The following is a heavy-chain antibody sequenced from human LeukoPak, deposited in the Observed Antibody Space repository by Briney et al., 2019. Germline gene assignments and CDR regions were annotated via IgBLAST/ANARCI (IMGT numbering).Heavy chain of an antibody. J-gene: IGHJ3*02. CDR2: ISGSGGST. CDR3: AKDPGFRPHYNAFDI. V-gene: IGHV3-23*01. D-gene: IGHD3-10*01. CDR1: GFTFSSYA. Sequence: GGSLRLSCAASGFTFSSYAMSWVRQAPGKGLEWVPAISGSGGSTYYADSVKGRFTISRDNSKNTLYLQMNSLRAEDTAVYYCAKDPGFRPHYNAFDIWGQGTMVTVSS.